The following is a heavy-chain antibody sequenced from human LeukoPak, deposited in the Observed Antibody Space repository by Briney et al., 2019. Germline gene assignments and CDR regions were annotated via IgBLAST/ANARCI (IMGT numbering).Heavy chain of an antibody. D-gene: IGHD5-18*01. J-gene: IGHJ4*02. Sequence: GGSLRLSCAASGFTFSSYWMHWVRQAPGKGLVWVSRINTDGSSTTYADSVKGRFTISRDNAKNSLYLQMNSLRAEDTAVYYCARDFGALRIQLWPHDYWGQGTLVTVSS. CDR1: GFTFSSYW. CDR3: ARDFGALRIQLWPHDY. CDR2: INTDGSST. V-gene: IGHV3-74*01.